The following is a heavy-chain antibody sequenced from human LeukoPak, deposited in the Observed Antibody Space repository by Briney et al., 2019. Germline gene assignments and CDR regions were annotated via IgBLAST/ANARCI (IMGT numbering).Heavy chain of an antibody. Sequence: TSETLSLTCTVSGGSISSYYWSWIRQPPGKGLEWIGEINHSGSTNYNPSLKSRVTISVDTSKNQFSLKLSSVTAADTAVYYCARSGSGWTFFDYWGQGTLVTVSS. J-gene: IGHJ4*02. CDR2: INHSGST. V-gene: IGHV4-34*01. CDR3: ARSGSGWTFFDY. CDR1: GGSISSYY. D-gene: IGHD6-19*01.